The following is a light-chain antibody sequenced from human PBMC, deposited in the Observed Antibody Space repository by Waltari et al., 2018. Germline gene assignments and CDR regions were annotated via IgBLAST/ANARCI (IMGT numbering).Light chain of an antibody. CDR2: DAS. CDR3: QQQNNWPLT. Sequence: EIVLTQSPAALSLSPGESATPSCTASQSIDTDLAWYQQKPGQPPRLLINDASDGATGIPARFSGSGSGTDFTLTISGLEPEDFALYYCQQQNNWPLTFGGGTKVEI. V-gene: IGKV3-11*01. J-gene: IGKJ4*01. CDR1: QSIDTD.